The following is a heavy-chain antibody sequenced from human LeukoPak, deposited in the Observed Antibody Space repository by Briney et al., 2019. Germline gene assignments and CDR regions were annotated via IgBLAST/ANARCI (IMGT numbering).Heavy chain of an antibody. CDR3: ARVRLLWFGESGGAFDI. CDR2: IKQDGSEK. J-gene: IGHJ3*02. CDR1: GFTFSSYW. V-gene: IGHV3-7*01. Sequence: GGSLRLSCAASGFTFSSYWMSWVRQAPGKGLEWVANIKQDGSEKYYVDSVKGRFTISRDNAKNSLYLLMNSLRAEDTAVYYCARVRLLWFGESGGAFDIWGQGTMVTVSS. D-gene: IGHD3-10*01.